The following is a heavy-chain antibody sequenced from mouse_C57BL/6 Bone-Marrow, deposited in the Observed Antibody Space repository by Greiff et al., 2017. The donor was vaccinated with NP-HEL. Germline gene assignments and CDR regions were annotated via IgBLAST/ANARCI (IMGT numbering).Heavy chain of an antibody. Sequence: EVQLQESGTVLARPGASVKMSCKTSGYTFTSYWMHWVKQRPGQGLEWIGAIYPGNSDTSYNQKFKGKAKLTAVTSASTAYMELSSLTNEDSAVYYCTSPRRWLLRGFAYWGQGTLVTVSA. V-gene: IGHV1-5*01. D-gene: IGHD2-3*01. J-gene: IGHJ3*01. CDR1: GYTFTSYW. CDR2: IYPGNSDT. CDR3: TSPRRWLLRGFAY.